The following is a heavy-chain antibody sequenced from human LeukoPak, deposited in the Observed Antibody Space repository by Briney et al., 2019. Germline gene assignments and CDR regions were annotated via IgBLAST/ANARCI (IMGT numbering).Heavy chain of an antibody. CDR2: ISGSGDST. Sequence: SGGSLGPSCAASGFNFSNYAMTWVRQAPGKGLECVSGISGSGDSTYYADSVKGRFTISRDNSKNTLYLQMNSLRAEDTALYYCAKDRSLVPAALNYWGQGTLVIVSS. D-gene: IGHD2-2*01. V-gene: IGHV3-23*01. J-gene: IGHJ4*02. CDR3: AKDRSLVPAALNY. CDR1: GFNFSNYA.